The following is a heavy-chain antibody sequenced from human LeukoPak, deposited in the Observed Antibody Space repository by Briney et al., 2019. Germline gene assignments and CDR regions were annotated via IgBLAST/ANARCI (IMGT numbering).Heavy chain of an antibody. CDR1: GFTFSSYW. V-gene: IGHV3-33*08. CDR2: IWYDGSNK. CDR3: ARPGYGDYYYFDY. D-gene: IGHD4-17*01. J-gene: IGHJ4*02. Sequence: GGSLRLSCAASGFTFSSYWMSWVRQAPGKGLEWVAVIWYDGSNKYYADSVKGRFTISRDNSKNTLYLQMNSLRAEDTAVYYCARPGYGDYYYFDYWGQGTLVTVSS.